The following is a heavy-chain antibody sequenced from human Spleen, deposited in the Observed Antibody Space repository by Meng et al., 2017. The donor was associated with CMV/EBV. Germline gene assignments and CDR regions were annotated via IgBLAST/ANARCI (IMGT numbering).Heavy chain of an antibody. CDR2: INPNSGGT. J-gene: IGHJ3*02. D-gene: IGHD1-1*01. CDR3: ATNTGTLEAFDI. Sequence: ASVKVSCKASGYSFTAYYVHWVRQAPGQGLEWMGWINPNSGGTTSAQRFEGRVTMTSDTSISTAYMELSRLTSDDTALYFCATNTGTLEAFDIWGQGTMVTVSS. CDR1: GYSFTAYY. V-gene: IGHV1-2*02.